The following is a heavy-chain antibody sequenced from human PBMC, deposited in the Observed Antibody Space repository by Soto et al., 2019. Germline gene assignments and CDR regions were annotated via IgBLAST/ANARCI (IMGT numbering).Heavy chain of an antibody. V-gene: IGHV3-33*01. Sequence: QVQLVESGGGVVQPGRSLRLSCAASGFTFSSYGMHWVRQAPGKGLEWVAVIWYDGSNKYYADSVKGRFTISRDNSKNTLYLQMNSLRAEDTAVYYCARDRGSSWYDPFDYWGQGTLVTVSS. CDR3: ARDRGSSWYDPFDY. D-gene: IGHD6-13*01. J-gene: IGHJ4*02. CDR2: IWYDGSNK. CDR1: GFTFSSYG.